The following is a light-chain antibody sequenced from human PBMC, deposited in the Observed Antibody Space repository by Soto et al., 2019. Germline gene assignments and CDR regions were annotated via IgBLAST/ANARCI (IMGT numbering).Light chain of an antibody. Sequence: QSALTQPASVSRSPGQSITISCTGTGSDVGGYEYVSWYQQHPGKVPKLMIYEVSDRPSGVSTRFSGSKSGNTASLTISGLQAEDEADYYCASYTSTYTYVSGSGTKVTVL. V-gene: IGLV2-14*01. CDR1: GSDVGGYEY. J-gene: IGLJ1*01. CDR3: ASYTSTYTYV. CDR2: EVS.